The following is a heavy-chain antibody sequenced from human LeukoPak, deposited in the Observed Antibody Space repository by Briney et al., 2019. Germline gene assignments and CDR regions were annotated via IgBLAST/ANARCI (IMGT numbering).Heavy chain of an antibody. CDR2: ISAYNGNT. D-gene: IGHD5-24*01. Sequence: ASXXVSCKASGYTFTSYGISWVRQAPGQGLEWMGWISAYNGNTNYARKLQGRVTMTTDTSTSTAYMELRSLRSDDTAVYYCATYTGGRWLQFGSDAFDIWGQGTMVTVSS. J-gene: IGHJ3*02. CDR3: ATYTGGRWLQFGSDAFDI. CDR1: GYTFTSYG. V-gene: IGHV1-18*01.